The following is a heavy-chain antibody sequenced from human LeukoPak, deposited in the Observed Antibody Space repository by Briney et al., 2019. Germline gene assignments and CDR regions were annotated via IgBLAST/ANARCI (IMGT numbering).Heavy chain of an antibody. CDR3: AGVEMATTEGFDAFDI. CDR2: IYYSGST. J-gene: IGHJ3*02. V-gene: IGHV4-59*01. D-gene: IGHD5-24*01. CDR1: GASISSYY. Sequence: SETLSLTCTVPGASISSYYWSWIRQPPGKGLEWIGYIYYSGSTNYNPSLKSRVTISVDTSKNQFSLKLSSVTAADTAVYYCAGVEMATTEGFDAFDIWGQGTMVTVSS.